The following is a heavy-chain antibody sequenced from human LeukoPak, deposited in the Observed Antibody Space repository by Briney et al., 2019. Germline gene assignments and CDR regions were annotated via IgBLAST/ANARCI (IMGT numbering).Heavy chain of an antibody. Sequence: GRSLRLSCAASGFTFSNYDMHWVRQAPGEGLEWVAVTSTDGSNKYYADSVKGRFTISRDNPKNTLYLQMDSLRAEDTAVYYCAKGHVGALWGYFDYWGQGALVTVSS. D-gene: IGHD1-26*01. V-gene: IGHV3-30*18. J-gene: IGHJ4*02. CDR2: TSTDGSNK. CDR1: GFTFSNYD. CDR3: AKGHVGALWGYFDY.